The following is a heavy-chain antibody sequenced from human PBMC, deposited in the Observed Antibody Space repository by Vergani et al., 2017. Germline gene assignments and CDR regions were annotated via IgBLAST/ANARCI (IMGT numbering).Heavy chain of an antibody. V-gene: IGHV4-59*01. D-gene: IGHD3-10*01. CDR3: ARVPKQDRGVPIDAFDI. CDR1: GGSISSYY. CDR2: IYYSGST. Sequence: QVQLQESGPGLVKPSETLSLTCTVSGGSISSYYWSWIRQPPGKGLEWIGYIYYSGSTNYNPSLKSRVTISVDTSKNQFSLKLSSVTAADTAVYYCARVPKQDRGVPIDAFDIWGQGTMVTVSS. J-gene: IGHJ3*02.